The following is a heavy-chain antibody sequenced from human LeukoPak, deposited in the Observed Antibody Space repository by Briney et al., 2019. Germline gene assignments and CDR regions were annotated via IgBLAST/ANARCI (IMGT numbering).Heavy chain of an antibody. J-gene: IGHJ6*03. V-gene: IGHV4-30-4*08. Sequence: SETLSLTCTVSGGSISSGDYYWSWIRQPPGKGLEWIGYIYYSGSTYYNPSLKSRVTISVDTSKNQFSLKLSSVTAADTAVYYCARVSPTALPQRPTEVVPAAIDGYMDVWGKGTTVTVSS. CDR2: IYYSGST. CDR3: ARVSPTALPQRPTEVVPAAIDGYMDV. CDR1: GGSISSGDYY. D-gene: IGHD2-2*02.